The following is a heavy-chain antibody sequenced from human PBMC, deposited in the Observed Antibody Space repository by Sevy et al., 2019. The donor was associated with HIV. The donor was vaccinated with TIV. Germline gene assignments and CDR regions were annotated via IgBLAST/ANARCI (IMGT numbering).Heavy chain of an antibody. V-gene: IGHV3-48*03. CDR2: ISNSGTSM. D-gene: IGHD4-17*01. J-gene: IGHJ4*02. Sequence: GGSLRLSCVASGFTFSSYEMNWVRQAPGKGLEWVAYISNSGTSMYYSDSVKGRFTISRDNARNSLYLQMNSLRADDTAVYYCARDLPPSATTVAHFDCWGQGTLVTVSS. CDR1: GFTFSSYE. CDR3: ARDLPPSATTVAHFDC.